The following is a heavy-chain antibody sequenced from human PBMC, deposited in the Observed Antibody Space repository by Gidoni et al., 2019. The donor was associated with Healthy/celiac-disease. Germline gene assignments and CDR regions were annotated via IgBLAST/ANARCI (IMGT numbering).Heavy chain of an antibody. CDR3: TYQLLDYYYYYGMDV. J-gene: IGHJ6*02. D-gene: IGHD2-2*01. CDR2: IYYSGST. CDR1: GGSFISCRYY. V-gene: IGHV4-39*01. Sequence: QLPLQASGPGLVKPSATLSLPCPVSGGSFISCRYYWGWTRQPPGKGLEWIGSIYYSGSTYYNPSLKSRVTISGDTSKNQFSLKLSSVTAADTAVYYCTYQLLDYYYYYGMDVWGQGTTVTVSS.